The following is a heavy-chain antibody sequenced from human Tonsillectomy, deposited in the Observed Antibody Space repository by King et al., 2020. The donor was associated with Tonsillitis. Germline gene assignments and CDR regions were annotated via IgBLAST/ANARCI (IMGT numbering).Heavy chain of an antibody. CDR3: SSPKYFYDASGTDF. CDR2: IRSRGYSYAT. CDR1: GFSFSGSA. V-gene: IGHV3-73*02. D-gene: IGHD3-22*01. Sequence: VQLVESGGDLVQPGGSLTLSCAASGFSFSGSALHWVRQASGKGLEWVGRIRSRGYSYATAYGESVQGRFTISRDDSKNTAYLQMNSLKIEDTAVYYCSSPKYFYDASGTDFWGQGILVTVSS. J-gene: IGHJ4*02.